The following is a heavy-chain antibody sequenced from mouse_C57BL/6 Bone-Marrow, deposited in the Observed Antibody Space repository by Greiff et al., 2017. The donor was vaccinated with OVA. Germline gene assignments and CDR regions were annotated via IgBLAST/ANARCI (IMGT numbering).Heavy chain of an antibody. CDR1: GYTFTRYG. Sequence: VQLQQSGAELARPGASVKLSCKASGYTFTRYGISWVKQRTGQGLEWIGEIYPRSGNTYYNEKFKGKATLTADKSSSTAYMELRSLTSEDSAVYFCAREATVVAPFDYWGQGTTRTVSS. CDR3: AREATVVAPFDY. J-gene: IGHJ2*01. CDR2: IYPRSGNT. V-gene: IGHV1-81*01. D-gene: IGHD1-1*01.